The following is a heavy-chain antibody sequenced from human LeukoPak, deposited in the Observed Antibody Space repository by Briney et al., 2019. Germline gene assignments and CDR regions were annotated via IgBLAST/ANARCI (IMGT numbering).Heavy chain of an antibody. CDR1: GGSISSSNW. Sequence: SETLSLTCAVSGGSISSSNWWSWVRQPPGKGLEWIGEIYHSGSTNYNPSLKSRVTISVDKSKNQFSLKLSSVTAADTAVYYCARDFFAGSQWLVPAGYWGQGTLVTVSS. CDR2: IYHSGST. CDR3: ARDFFAGSQWLVPAGY. J-gene: IGHJ4*02. V-gene: IGHV4-4*02. D-gene: IGHD6-19*01.